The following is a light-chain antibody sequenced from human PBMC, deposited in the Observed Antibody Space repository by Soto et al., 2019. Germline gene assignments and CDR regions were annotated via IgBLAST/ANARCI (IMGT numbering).Light chain of an antibody. V-gene: IGKV1-12*01. Sequence: DIQMTQSPSSVSASVGDRVTITCRASQSISTWLAWYQQKPGTVPQLLIYAASSLQSGVPSRFSGSGTGTEFTLTISSLQPEDFGTYYCQQGNSYPITFGQGTRVEIK. J-gene: IGKJ5*01. CDR1: QSISTW. CDR2: AAS. CDR3: QQGNSYPIT.